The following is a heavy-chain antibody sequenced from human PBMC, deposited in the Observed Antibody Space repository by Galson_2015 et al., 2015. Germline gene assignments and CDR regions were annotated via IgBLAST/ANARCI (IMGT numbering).Heavy chain of an antibody. CDR2: MNPDSGNT. D-gene: IGHD3-3*01. J-gene: IGHJ5*02. Sequence: SVKVSCKASGYTFTSYDINWVRQATGQGLEWMGWMNPDSGNTGYAQKLQGRVTMTTDTSTSTAYMELRSLRSDDTAVYYCARVPYYDFWSGGFDPWGQGTLVTVSS. CDR3: ARVPYYDFWSGGFDP. CDR1: GYTFTSYD. V-gene: IGHV1-8*01.